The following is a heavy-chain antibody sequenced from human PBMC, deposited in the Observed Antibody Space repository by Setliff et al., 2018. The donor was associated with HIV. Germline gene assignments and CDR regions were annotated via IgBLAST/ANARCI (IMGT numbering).Heavy chain of an antibody. Sequence: ASVKVSCKASGGTFGIYGISWVRQAPGQGLEWMGGTIPMFGTANYAQKFQGRVTITADESTSTAYMELSSLRSEDTAVYYCARYLIAVDEYYYYGMDVWGQGTTVTVSS. CDR3: ARYLIAVDEYYYYGMDV. J-gene: IGHJ6*02. V-gene: IGHV1-69*13. CDR2: TIPMFGTA. D-gene: IGHD6-19*01. CDR1: GGTFGIYG.